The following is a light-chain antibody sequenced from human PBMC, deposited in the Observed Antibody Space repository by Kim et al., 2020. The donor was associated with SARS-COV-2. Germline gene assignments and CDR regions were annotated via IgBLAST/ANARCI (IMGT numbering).Light chain of an antibody. CDR1: SSDVGSYNH. CDR2: DVS. V-gene: IGLV2-14*03. CDR3: SSYTTSISYV. J-gene: IGLJ1*01. Sequence: QFALTQPASVSGSPGQSVTISCTGTSSDVGSYNHVSWYQQHPGKAPKLMIYDVSKRPSGVSSRFSGSKSGNTASLTISGLQADDEADYYCSSYTTSISYVFGVGTKVTVL.